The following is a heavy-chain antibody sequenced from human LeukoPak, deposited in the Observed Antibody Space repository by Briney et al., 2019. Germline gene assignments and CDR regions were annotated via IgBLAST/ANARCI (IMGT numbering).Heavy chain of an antibody. CDR1: GGSISSSGYY. CDR2: IYHSGST. D-gene: IGHD1-1*01. J-gene: IGHJ4*02. CDR3: ARGWNDDYFGFDY. Sequence: PSETLSLTCTVSGGSISSSGYYWSWIRQPPGKGLEWIGYIYHSGSTYYNPSLKSRVTISVDRSKNQFSLKLSSVTAADTAVYYCARGWNDDYFGFDYWGQGTLVTVSS. V-gene: IGHV4-30-2*01.